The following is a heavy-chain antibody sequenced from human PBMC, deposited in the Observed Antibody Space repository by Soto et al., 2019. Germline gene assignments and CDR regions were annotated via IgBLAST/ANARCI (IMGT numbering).Heavy chain of an antibody. V-gene: IGHV3-23*01. CDR2: VSGSGGIT. CDR1: GFTFSSYV. Sequence: GGSLRLSCAASGFTFSSYVMSWVRQAPGTGLEWVSGVSGSGGITHYADSVKGRFTISRDNSKNTLYLQMNSLRAEDTAVYYCAQVKGYSSGWYYFDYWGQGTLVTVSS. J-gene: IGHJ4*02. CDR3: AQVKGYSSGWYYFDY. D-gene: IGHD6-19*01.